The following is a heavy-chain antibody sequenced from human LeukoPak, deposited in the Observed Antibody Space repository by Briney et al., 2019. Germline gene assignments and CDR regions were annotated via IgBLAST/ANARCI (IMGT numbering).Heavy chain of an antibody. V-gene: IGHV3-7*01. CDR2: IKEDGSEK. Sequence: GGSLRLSCAGSGFTFINYWLSWVREVPGKGLEWVANIKEDGSEKYSVDSMKGRFTIFRDNAKNSLYLQMNSLRAEDTAIYYCARDRHSGHFDWGQGTLVTVSS. CDR3: ARDRHSGHFD. D-gene: IGHD1-26*01. CDR1: GFTFINYW. J-gene: IGHJ4*02.